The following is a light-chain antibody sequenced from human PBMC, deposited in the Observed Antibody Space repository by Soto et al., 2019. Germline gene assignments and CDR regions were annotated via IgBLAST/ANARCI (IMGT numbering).Light chain of an antibody. V-gene: IGLV2-14*01. J-gene: IGLJ1*01. CDR1: SSDVGGYNY. CDR3: NSYTSRSSTTYV. CDR2: DVS. Sequence: QSALTQPASVSGSPGQSITISCTGTSSDVGGYNYVSWYQQHPGKAPKLVIYDVSNRPSGVSNRFSGSKSGNTASLTISGFQVEDEADYYCNSYTSRSSTTYVFGTGTKVTVL.